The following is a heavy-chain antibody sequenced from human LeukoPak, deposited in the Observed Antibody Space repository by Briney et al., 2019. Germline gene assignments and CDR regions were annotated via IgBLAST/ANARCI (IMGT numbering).Heavy chain of an antibody. Sequence: PGGSLRLSCAASGFTFSSYSMNWVRQAPGKGLEWVSYISSSGSTIYYADSVKGRFTISRDNAKNSLYLQMNSLRAEDTAVYYCARYIVLLWFGELDGWFDPWGQGTLVTVSS. D-gene: IGHD3-10*01. V-gene: IGHV3-48*04. CDR1: GFTFSSYS. J-gene: IGHJ5*02. CDR2: ISSSGSTI. CDR3: ARYIVLLWFGELDGWFDP.